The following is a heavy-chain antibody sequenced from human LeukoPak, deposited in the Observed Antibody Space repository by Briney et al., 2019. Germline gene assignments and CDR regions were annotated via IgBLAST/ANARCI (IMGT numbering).Heavy chain of an antibody. J-gene: IGHJ4*02. V-gene: IGHV3-23*01. CDR2: ISGRGGST. CDR3: AKFRGDCSSTSCPTGFHY. D-gene: IGHD2-2*01. Sequence: GGSLRLSCAASGFTFSSYAMSWVRQAPGKGLEWVSGISGRGGSTHYADSVKGRFTISRDNSKNTLYLQMNSPRAEDTAVYYCAKFRGDCSSTSCPTGFHYWGQGTLVTVSS. CDR1: GFTFSSYA.